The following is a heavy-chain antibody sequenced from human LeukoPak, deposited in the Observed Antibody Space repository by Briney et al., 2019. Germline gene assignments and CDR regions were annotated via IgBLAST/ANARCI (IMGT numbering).Heavy chain of an antibody. CDR1: GGTFSSYA. Sequence: ASVTVSCKASGGTFSSYAISWVRQAPGQGLEWMGGIIPIFGTANYAQKFQGRVTITADESTSTAYMELSSLRSEDTAVYYCARVDGYELDYWGQGTLVTVSS. CDR3: ARVDGYELDY. V-gene: IGHV1-69*13. J-gene: IGHJ4*02. D-gene: IGHD5-12*01. CDR2: IIPIFGTA.